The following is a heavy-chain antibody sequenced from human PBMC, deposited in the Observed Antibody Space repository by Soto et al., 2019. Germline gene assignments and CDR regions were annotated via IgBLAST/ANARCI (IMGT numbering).Heavy chain of an antibody. CDR3: ARGPGLSSWFPSSWSLANWFDP. J-gene: IGHJ5*02. CDR1: GGSFSGYY. V-gene: IGHV4-34*01. D-gene: IGHD6-13*01. Sequence: NPSETLSLTCSVYGGSFSGYYWSWIRQPPGKGLEWIGEINHSGSTNYNPSLKSRVTISVDTSKNQFSLKLSSVTAADTAVYYCARGPGLSSWFPSSWSLANWFDPWGQGTLVTVSS. CDR2: INHSGST.